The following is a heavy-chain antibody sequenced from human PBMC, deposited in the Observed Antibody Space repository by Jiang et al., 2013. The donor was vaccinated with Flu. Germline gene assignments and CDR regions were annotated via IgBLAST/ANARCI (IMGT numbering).Heavy chain of an antibody. Sequence: GAEVKKPGASVKVSCKASGYTFTSYAMHWVRQAPGQRLEWMGWINAGNGNTKYSQKFQGRVTITRDTSASTAYMELSSLRSEDTAVYYCARIDGYSSSFGYFQHWGQGTLVTVSS. CDR2: INAGNGNT. CDR3: ARIDGYSSSFGYFQH. J-gene: IGHJ1*01. V-gene: IGHV1-3*01. CDR1: GYTFTSYA. D-gene: IGHD6-13*01.